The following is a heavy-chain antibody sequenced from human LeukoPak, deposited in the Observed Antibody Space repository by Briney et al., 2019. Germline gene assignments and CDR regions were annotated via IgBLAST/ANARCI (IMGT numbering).Heavy chain of an antibody. CDR2: IYAGDSDT. Sequence: GDSLTLSCKVSGFIFSNYWGVGVRQTRGEGLEGRGIIYAGDSDTRYSPSFQGQVTISADKSISTAYLQWSSLKASDTAMYYCARHYGGGYCSGGSCYSSFDYWGQGTLVTVSS. V-gene: IGHV5-51*01. CDR1: GFIFSNYW. CDR3: ARHYGGGYCSGGSCYSSFDY. D-gene: IGHD2-15*01. J-gene: IGHJ4*02.